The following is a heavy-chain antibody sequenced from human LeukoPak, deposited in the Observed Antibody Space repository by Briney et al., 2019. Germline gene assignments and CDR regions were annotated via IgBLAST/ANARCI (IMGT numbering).Heavy chain of an antibody. CDR3: ARVDGSGVHFDY. CDR1: GYTFTSYY. V-gene: IGHV1-46*01. Sequence: ASMKVSCKASGYTFTSYYMHWVRQAPGQGLEWMGIINPSGGSTSYAQKFQGRVTMTRDTSTSTVYMELSGLRSEDTAVYYCARVDGSGVHFDYWGQGTLVTVSS. CDR2: INPSGGST. D-gene: IGHD3-10*01. J-gene: IGHJ4*02.